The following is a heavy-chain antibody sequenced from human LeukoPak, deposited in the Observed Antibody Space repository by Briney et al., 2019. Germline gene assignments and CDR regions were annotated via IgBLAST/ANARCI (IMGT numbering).Heavy chain of an antibody. Sequence: SETLSLTCTVSGGSISSSSYYWGWIRQSPGKGLEWLGNIYYSGSTYYNPSLKSRVTISVDTSKNQFSLKLSSVTAADTAVYYCARHMYYYDSGSYNYYYYMDVWGKGTTVTVSS. V-gene: IGHV4-39*01. J-gene: IGHJ6*03. D-gene: IGHD3-10*01. CDR2: IYYSGST. CDR1: GGSISSSSYY. CDR3: ARHMYYYDSGSYNYYYYMDV.